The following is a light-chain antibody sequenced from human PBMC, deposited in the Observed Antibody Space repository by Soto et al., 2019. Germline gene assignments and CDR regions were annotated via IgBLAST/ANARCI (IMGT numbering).Light chain of an antibody. CDR1: QGISRD. J-gene: IGKJ1*01. CDR2: DVS. CDR3: QQYNSFRT. V-gene: IGKV1-5*01. Sequence: IQMTQSAPTLSASLGDRVTITCRASQGISRDLAWYQQKPGKAPKLLIHDVSTLESGVPPRFSGSASGTEFTLTISSLKPDDFATYYCQQYNSFRTFGQGTKVDIK.